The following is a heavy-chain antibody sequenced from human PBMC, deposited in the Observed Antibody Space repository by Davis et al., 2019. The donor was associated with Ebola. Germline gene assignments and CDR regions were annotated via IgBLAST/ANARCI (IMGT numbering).Heavy chain of an antibody. D-gene: IGHD6-13*01. CDR2: ISSSSSYI. Sequence: PGGSLRLSCAASGFTFSSYSMNWVRQAPGKGLEWISSISSSSSYIYYADSVKGRFTISRDNAKNSLYLQMNSLRAEDTAVYYCARVVAAAGGPNYGMDVWGKGTTVTVSS. J-gene: IGHJ6*04. V-gene: IGHV3-21*01. CDR1: GFTFSSYS. CDR3: ARVVAAAGGPNYGMDV.